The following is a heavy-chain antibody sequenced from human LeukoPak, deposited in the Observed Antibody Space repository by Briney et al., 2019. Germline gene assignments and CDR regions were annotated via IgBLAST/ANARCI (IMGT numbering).Heavy chain of an antibody. Sequence: SETLSLTCTVSGGSISSYYWSWIRQPPGKGLEWIGYIYYSGSTNYNPSLKSRVTISVDTSKNQFSLKLSSVTAADTAVYYCARLRGIVATIPYFDDWGQGTLVTVSS. V-gene: IGHV4-59*08. CDR3: ARLRGIVATIPYFDD. CDR1: GGSISSYY. CDR2: IYYSGST. D-gene: IGHD5-12*01. J-gene: IGHJ4*02.